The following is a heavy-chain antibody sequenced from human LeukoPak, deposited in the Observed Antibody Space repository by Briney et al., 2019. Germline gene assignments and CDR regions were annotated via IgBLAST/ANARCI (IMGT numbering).Heavy chain of an antibody. J-gene: IGHJ3*01. CDR2: IRVGSSNT. CDR3: TKAPFDFIKGTYDL. CDR1: GFSLTNYA. Sequence: PGGSLRLSCAASGFSLTNYALTWVRQAPGRGLEWVSSIRVGSSNTYYADSVKGRFTISRDDSRNTFYLYMNSLRADDTAVYYCTKAPFDFIKGTYDLWGQGTKVTVSS. D-gene: IGHD3/OR15-3a*01. V-gene: IGHV3-23*01.